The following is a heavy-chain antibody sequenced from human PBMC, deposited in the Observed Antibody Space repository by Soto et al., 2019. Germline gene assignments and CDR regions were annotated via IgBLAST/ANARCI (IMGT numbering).Heavy chain of an antibody. CDR1: GYTFTSYD. CDR2: MNPDSGNT. J-gene: IGHJ4*02. CDR3: ARGFKDCANDVCYRKLDY. D-gene: IGHD2-8*01. V-gene: IGHV1-8*01. Sequence: GASVKVSCKASGYTFTSYDINWVRQATGQGLEWMGWMNPDSGNTDYAQKFQGRVTMTRDTSIGTAYMELSSLRSEDTAVYYCARGFKDCANDVCYRKLDYWGQGALVTVSS.